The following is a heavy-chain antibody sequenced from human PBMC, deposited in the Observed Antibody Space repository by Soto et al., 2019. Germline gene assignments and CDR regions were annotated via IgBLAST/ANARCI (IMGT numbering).Heavy chain of an antibody. Sequence: ASETLSLTCTVSGGSISSSIYYWVWIRQPPGKGLEWIGSIYYSGSTYYNPSLKSRVTISVDTSKNQFSLKLSSVTAADTAVYYCAGQIQLWPQNVDYWGQGTLVTVSS. J-gene: IGHJ4*02. CDR1: GGSISSSIYY. CDR3: AGQIQLWPQNVDY. D-gene: IGHD5-18*01. V-gene: IGHV4-39*01. CDR2: IYYSGST.